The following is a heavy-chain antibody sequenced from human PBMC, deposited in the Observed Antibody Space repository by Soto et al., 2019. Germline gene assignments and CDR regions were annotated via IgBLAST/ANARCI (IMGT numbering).Heavy chain of an antibody. D-gene: IGHD4-17*01. V-gene: IGHV4-34*01. CDR2: INHSGST. CDR1: GGSFSGYY. Sequence: PSETLSLTCAVYGGSFSGYYWNWIRQPPGKGLEWIGEINHSGSTNYNSSLKSRVTISVDTSKNQFSLKLSSVTAADTSVYYCARSYGHYVHGYYYNGMDVWGQGTTVTVSS. J-gene: IGHJ6*02. CDR3: ARSYGHYVHGYYYNGMDV.